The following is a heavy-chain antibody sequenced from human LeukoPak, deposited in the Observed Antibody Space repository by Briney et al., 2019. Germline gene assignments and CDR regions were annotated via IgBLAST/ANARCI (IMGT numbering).Heavy chain of an antibody. V-gene: IGHV1-2*04. Sequence: GASVKVSCKASGYTFTGYYMHWVRQAPGQGLEWMGWINPNSGGTNYAQKFQGWVTMTRDTSISTAYMELSRLRSDDTAVYYCARVPAAGANWFDPWGQGTLVTVSS. J-gene: IGHJ5*02. CDR2: INPNSGGT. D-gene: IGHD2-2*01. CDR1: GYTFTGYY. CDR3: ARVPAAGANWFDP.